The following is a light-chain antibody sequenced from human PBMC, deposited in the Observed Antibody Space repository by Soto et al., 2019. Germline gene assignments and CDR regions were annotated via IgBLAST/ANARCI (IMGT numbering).Light chain of an antibody. CDR1: SSNIGSNY. V-gene: IGLV1-47*02. CDR2: SNN. J-gene: IGLJ2*01. CDR3: GAWDDSLSGPA. Sequence: QLVLTQPPSASGTPGQRVTISCSGSSSNIGSNYVYWYQQLPGTAPKLLIYSNNQRPSGVPDRFSGSKSGTSASLAISGLRSEDEADYYGGAWDDSLSGPAFGGGTKLTVL.